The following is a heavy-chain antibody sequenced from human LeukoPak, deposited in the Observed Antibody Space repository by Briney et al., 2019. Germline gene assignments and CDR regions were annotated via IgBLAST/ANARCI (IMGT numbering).Heavy chain of an antibody. J-gene: IGHJ4*02. CDR2: IYYSGST. Sequence: SETLSPTCTVSGGSISSYYWSWIRQPPGKGLEWIGYIYYSGSTNYNPSLKSRVTISIDTSKKQFSLKLSSVTAADTAVYYCARGVVPTYYDSSGYYSSWGQGTLVTVSS. D-gene: IGHD3-22*01. CDR1: GGSISSYY. V-gene: IGHV4-59*01. CDR3: ARGVVPTYYDSSGYYSS.